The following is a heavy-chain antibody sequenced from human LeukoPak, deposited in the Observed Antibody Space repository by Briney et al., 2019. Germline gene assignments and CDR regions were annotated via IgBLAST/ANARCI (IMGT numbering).Heavy chain of an antibody. J-gene: IGHJ4*02. D-gene: IGHD2-15*01. Sequence: PGGSLRLSCAASGFTFSSYWMSWVRQAPGKGLEWVANIKQDGSEKYYVDSVKGRFTISRDNAKNSLYPQMNSLRAEDTAVYYCARAQYCSGGSCYYFDYWGQGTLVTVSS. CDR1: GFTFSSYW. V-gene: IGHV3-7*03. CDR2: IKQDGSEK. CDR3: ARAQYCSGGSCYYFDY.